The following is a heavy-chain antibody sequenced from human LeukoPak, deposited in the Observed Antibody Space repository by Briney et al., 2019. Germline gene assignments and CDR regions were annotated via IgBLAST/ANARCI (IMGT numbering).Heavy chain of an antibody. J-gene: IGHJ6*03. CDR1: GGSISSGSYY. CDR2: IYTSGST. CDR3: ARVTMVRGVPTYYMDV. Sequence: SETLSLTCTVSGGSISSGSYYWSWIRQPAGKGLEWIGRIYTSGSTNYNPSLKSRVTISVDTSKNQFSLKLSSVTAADTAVYYCARVTMVRGVPTYYMDVWGKGTTVTISS. D-gene: IGHD3-10*01. V-gene: IGHV4-61*02.